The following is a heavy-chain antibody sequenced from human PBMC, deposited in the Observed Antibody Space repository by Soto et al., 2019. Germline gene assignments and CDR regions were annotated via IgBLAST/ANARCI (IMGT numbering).Heavy chain of an antibody. V-gene: IGHV4-4*07. Sequence: SETLSLTCIVSGGSISEKYWNWVRQPPGKGLEWIWLIFANGHTDYNPSLKSRVTMSVDASKNQFSLRLTSMTAADTAVYYCVASLAASGLNWLDPWGRGTMVTVYS. D-gene: IGHD6-13*01. CDR3: VASLAASGLNWLDP. CDR2: IFANGHT. J-gene: IGHJ5*02. CDR1: GGSISEKY.